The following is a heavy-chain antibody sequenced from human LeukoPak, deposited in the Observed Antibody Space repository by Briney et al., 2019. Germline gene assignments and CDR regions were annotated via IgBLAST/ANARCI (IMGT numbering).Heavy chain of an antibody. CDR2: ISGSGGST. V-gene: IGHV3-23*01. CDR1: GFTFSTYG. Sequence: GGSLRLSCAASGFTFSTYGMSWVRQAPGKGLEWVSTISGSGGSTYYADSVKGRFTISRDNYKNTLSLQMSSLRSEDTALYYCASPVEDTRGGVGAADYWGQGTLVTVSS. J-gene: IGHJ4*02. CDR3: ASPVEDTRGGVGAADY. D-gene: IGHD1-26*01.